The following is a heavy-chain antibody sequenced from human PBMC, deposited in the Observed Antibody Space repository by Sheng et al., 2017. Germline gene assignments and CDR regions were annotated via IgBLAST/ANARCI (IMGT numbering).Heavy chain of an antibody. CDR2: IYYSGST. CDR3: ARGVTSNYAH. Sequence: QVQLQESGPGLVKPSETLSLTCTVSGGSISSYYWSWIRQPPGKGLEWIGYIYYSGSTNYNPSLKSRVTISVDTSKNQFSLKLSSVTAADTAVYYCARGVTSNYAHWGQGTLVTVSS. CDR1: GGSISSYY. J-gene: IGHJ4*02. D-gene: IGHD4-4*01. V-gene: IGHV4-59*01.